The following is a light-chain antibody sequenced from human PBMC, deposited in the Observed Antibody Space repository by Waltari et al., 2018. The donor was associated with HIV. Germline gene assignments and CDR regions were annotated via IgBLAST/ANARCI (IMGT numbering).Light chain of an antibody. CDR2: ETS. J-gene: IGKJ4*01. Sequence: DTQLTQSPPFLSASVGDRVTITCRASQGIAGYLAWYQQKPGKPPNLLIYETSTLQNGVPSSFSGSGSGTEFTLTISSLQPEDFTTYYCQQLNTYPPTFGGGTKVEIK. CDR3: QQLNTYPPT. CDR1: QGIAGY. V-gene: IGKV1-9*01.